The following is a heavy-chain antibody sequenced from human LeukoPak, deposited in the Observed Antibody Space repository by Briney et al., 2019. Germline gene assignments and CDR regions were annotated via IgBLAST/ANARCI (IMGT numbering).Heavy chain of an antibody. V-gene: IGHV3-69-1*01. D-gene: IGHD4-23*01. CDR3: ARDQGYGSKPYYFDY. J-gene: IGHJ4*02. CDR2: ISSSSTI. CDR1: GFIFSDYS. Sequence: GGALRLSCGASGFIFSDYSMNWVRQAPGKGLEWVSYISSSSTIYHADSVKGRFTISRDNAKKLLFLQMNSLRAEDTAVYFCARDQGYGSKPYYFDYWGQGTLVTVSS.